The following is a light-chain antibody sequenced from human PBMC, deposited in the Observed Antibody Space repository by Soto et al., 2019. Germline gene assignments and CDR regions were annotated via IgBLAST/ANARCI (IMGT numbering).Light chain of an antibody. CDR3: SSYTTSSTLEV. V-gene: IGLV2-14*01. CDR2: DVS. CDR1: SSDLGGYNY. J-gene: IGLJ1*01. Sequence: QSVLTQPASVSGSPGQSITISCTGTSSDLGGYNYVSWYQQHPGKAPKLMIYDVSNRPSGVSNRFSGSKSGNTASLTISGLQAEDEADYYCSSYTTSSTLEVFGTGTQLTVL.